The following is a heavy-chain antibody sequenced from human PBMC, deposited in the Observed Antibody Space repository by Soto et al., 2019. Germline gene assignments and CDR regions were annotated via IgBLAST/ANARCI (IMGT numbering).Heavy chain of an antibody. CDR1: GFTFSSYA. CDR2: ISYDGSNK. Sequence: GGSLRLSCAASGFTFSSYAMHWVRQAPGKGLEWVAVISYDGSNKYYADSVKGRFTISRDNSKNTLYLQMNSLRAEDTAVYYCVRDKYGVTSAYGMDVWGQGTTVTVSS. J-gene: IGHJ6*02. D-gene: IGHD2-21*02. CDR3: VRDKYGVTSAYGMDV. V-gene: IGHV3-30-3*01.